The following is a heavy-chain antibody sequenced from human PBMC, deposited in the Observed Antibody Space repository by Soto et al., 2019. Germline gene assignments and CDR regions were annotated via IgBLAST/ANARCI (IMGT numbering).Heavy chain of an antibody. V-gene: IGHV1-18*01. J-gene: IGHJ3*02. CDR2: ISAYNGNT. CDR1: GYTFTSYG. D-gene: IGHD2-15*01. Sequence: ASVKVSCKASGYTFTSYGISWVRQAPGQGLEWMGWISAYNGNTNYAQKLQGRATMTTDTSTSTAYMELRSLRSDDTAVYYCARDRCSGGSCYSFAFDIWGQGTMVTVSS. CDR3: ARDRCSGGSCYSFAFDI.